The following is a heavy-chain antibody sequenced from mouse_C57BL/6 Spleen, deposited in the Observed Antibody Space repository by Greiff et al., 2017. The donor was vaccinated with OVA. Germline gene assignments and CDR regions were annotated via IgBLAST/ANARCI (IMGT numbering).Heavy chain of an antibody. D-gene: IGHD1-1*01. Sequence: QVQLQQPGAELVKPGASVKLSCKASGYTFTSYWMQWVKQRPGQGLEWIGEIDPSDSYTNYNQKFKGKATLTVDTSSSTAYMQLSSLTSEDSAVYYCARSSGSSFLFDDWGQGTTLTVSS. V-gene: IGHV1-50*01. CDR1: GYTFTSYW. CDR3: ARSSGSSFLFDD. CDR2: IDPSDSYT. J-gene: IGHJ2*01.